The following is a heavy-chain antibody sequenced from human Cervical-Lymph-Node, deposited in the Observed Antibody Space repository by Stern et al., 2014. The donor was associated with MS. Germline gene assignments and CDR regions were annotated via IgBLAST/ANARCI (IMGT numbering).Heavy chain of an antibody. CDR2: IYHSGYT. J-gene: IGHJ6*02. Sequence: VQLQESGPGLLKPSETLSLTCTVSGGSISNYYWSWIRQPPGKGLEWIGYIYHSGYTNYNPSVKSRVTISVDTSKNQFSLRLTSVTAADTAVYFCARDKKRNYDFWSAYYRQEPYYDGLDVWGLGTTVTVS. D-gene: IGHD3-3*01. V-gene: IGHV4-59*01. CDR1: GGSISNYY. CDR3: ARDKKRNYDFWSAYYRQEPYYDGLDV.